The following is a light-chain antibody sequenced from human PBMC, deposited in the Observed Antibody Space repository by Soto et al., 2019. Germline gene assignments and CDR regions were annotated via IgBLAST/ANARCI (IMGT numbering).Light chain of an antibody. CDR1: QSISSW. Sequence: DIQMTQSPSTLSASVGDRVTITCRASQSISSWSAWYQQKPGKATKLLIYDASSLESGVPSRFSGSGSGTEFTLTISSLQPDDFATYYSQQYTNYPWTFGQGTKVDIX. J-gene: IGKJ1*01. CDR3: QQYTNYPWT. CDR2: DAS. V-gene: IGKV1-5*01.